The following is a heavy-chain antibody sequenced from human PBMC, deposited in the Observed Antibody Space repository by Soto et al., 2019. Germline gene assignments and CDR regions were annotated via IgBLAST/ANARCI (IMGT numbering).Heavy chain of an antibody. D-gene: IGHD4-17*01. CDR1: GYSFTSYW. Sequence: TGESLKISCKGSGYSFTSYWISWVRQMPGKGLEWMGRIDPSDSYTNYSPSFQGHVTISADKSISTAYLQWSSLKASDTAMYYCARRAPAAYGDYGTSGYYGMDVWGQGTTVTVSS. J-gene: IGHJ6*02. CDR2: IDPSDSYT. V-gene: IGHV5-10-1*01. CDR3: ARRAPAAYGDYGTSGYYGMDV.